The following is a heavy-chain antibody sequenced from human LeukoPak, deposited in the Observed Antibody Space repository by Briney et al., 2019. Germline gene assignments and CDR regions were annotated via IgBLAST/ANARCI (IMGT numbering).Heavy chain of an antibody. D-gene: IGHD2-15*01. CDR1: GFTFSSYW. V-gene: IGHV3-7*05. Sequence: GGSLRLSCAASGFTFSSYWMSWVRQAPGKGLEWVANIKQDGSDKYYVDSVKGRFTISRDNAKNSLYLQMNSLRAEDTAVYYCARSLGYCSAGSCFPFDYWAREPWSPSPQ. CDR2: IKQDGSDK. CDR3: ARSLGYCSAGSCFPFDY. J-gene: IGHJ4*02.